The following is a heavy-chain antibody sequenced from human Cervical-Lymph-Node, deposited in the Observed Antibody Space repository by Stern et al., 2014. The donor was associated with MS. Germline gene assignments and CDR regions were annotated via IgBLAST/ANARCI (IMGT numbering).Heavy chain of an antibody. CDR1: GDSIRDYF. J-gene: IGHJ4*02. Sequence: QLVQSGPGLLKPSETLSLTCTVSGDSIRDYFWTWIRQPPGRTLEWIGYIYYSGSANYNPSLKSRVTMSVDTSNKQFSLKLNSVTAADTAVYYCARKADWGDYFDYWGQGTLVTVSS. CDR3: ARKADWGDYFDY. V-gene: IGHV4-59*08. D-gene: IGHD7-27*01. CDR2: IYYSGSA.